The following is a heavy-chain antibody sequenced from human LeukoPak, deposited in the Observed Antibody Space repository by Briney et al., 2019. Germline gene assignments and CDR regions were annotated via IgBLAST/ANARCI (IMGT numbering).Heavy chain of an antibody. CDR2: ISSSSSYI. V-gene: IGHV3-21*01. Sequence: GGSLRLSCAASGFTFSSYSMNWVRQAPGKGLEWVSSISSSSSYIYCADSVKGRFTISRDNAKNSLYLQMNSLRAEDTAVYYCARDRGYSYEFDYWGQGTLVTVSS. CDR3: ARDRGYSYEFDY. J-gene: IGHJ4*02. D-gene: IGHD5-18*01. CDR1: GFTFSSYS.